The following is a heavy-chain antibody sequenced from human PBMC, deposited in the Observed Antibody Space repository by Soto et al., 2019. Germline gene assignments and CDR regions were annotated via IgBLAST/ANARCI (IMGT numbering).Heavy chain of an antibody. Sequence: GGSLRLSCAASGFSFSISPMHWVRQAPGKGPEWVALISYDGTNRFYADSVKGRFTISRDNSKSTLYLQVDSLRPEDAAVYYCARDPKTSGGQHWAFNYFDSWGQGTLVTVSS. CDR2: ISYDGTNR. J-gene: IGHJ4*02. CDR3: ARDPKTSGGQHWAFNYFDS. CDR1: GFSFSISP. D-gene: IGHD7-27*01. V-gene: IGHV3-30-3*01.